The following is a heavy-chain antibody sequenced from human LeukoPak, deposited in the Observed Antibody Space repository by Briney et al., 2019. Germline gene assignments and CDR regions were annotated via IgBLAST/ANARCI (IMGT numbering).Heavy chain of an antibody. V-gene: IGHV3-23*01. CDR2: MSGSGGMT. CDR3: AKGAMPYYDGSGYNYFDY. Sequence: GGSLRLSCAVSGFTFSAYAMSWVRQAPGKGLEWVSAMSGSGGMTYYADSVKGRFSISRDNSKNTLHLQMNSLRAEDTAAYYCAKGAMPYYDGSGYNYFDYWGQGTPVTVSS. D-gene: IGHD3-22*01. CDR1: GFTFSAYA. J-gene: IGHJ4*02.